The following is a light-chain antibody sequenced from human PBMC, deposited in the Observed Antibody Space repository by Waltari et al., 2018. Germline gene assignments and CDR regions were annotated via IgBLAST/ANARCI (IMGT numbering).Light chain of an antibody. CDR1: SRYVGAYDY. J-gene: IGLJ2*01. V-gene: IGLV2-14*03. CDR3: SSYTSSGTLL. Sequence: QSALTQPASVSGSDGQTIDISCPGSSRYVGAYDYVSWYQQHPGKAPKVLIYDYTKRPSAVFSLFAVSKSGKTSSLTISGLQADDEADYYCSSYTSSGTLLFGGGTKVTVL. CDR2: DYT.